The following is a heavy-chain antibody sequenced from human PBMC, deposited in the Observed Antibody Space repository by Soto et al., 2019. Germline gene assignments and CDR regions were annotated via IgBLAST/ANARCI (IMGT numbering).Heavy chain of an antibody. Sequence: GGSLRLSCAASGFTFSSYAMSWVRQAPGKGLEWVSAISGSGGSTYYADSVKGRFTISRDNSKNTLYLQMNSLKADDTAVYYCAKDPSIAASSADYFQHWGQGTRVTVSS. CDR2: ISGSGGST. D-gene: IGHD6-13*01. CDR1: GFTFSSYA. J-gene: IGHJ1*01. CDR3: AKDPSIAASSADYFQH. V-gene: IGHV3-23*01.